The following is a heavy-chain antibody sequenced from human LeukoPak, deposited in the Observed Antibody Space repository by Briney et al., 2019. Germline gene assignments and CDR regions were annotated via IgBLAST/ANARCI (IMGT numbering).Heavy chain of an antibody. CDR1: GGSISPYY. D-gene: IGHD3-16*01. Sequence: SETLSLTCTVSGGSISPYYWSWVRQPPGKGLEWIGEIYHTGSTNYSPSLRSRVTMSIDKSNNQFSLNLNSVTAADTAVYYCAKSGDYLWDYWGQGTLVTVSS. J-gene: IGHJ4*02. CDR3: AKSGDYLWDY. CDR2: IYHTGST. V-gene: IGHV4-34*01.